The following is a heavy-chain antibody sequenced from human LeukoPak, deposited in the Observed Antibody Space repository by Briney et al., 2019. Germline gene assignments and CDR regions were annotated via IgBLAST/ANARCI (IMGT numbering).Heavy chain of an antibody. Sequence: PSETLSLTCAVYGGSFSGYYWSWLRQPPGKGLEWIGEINHSGSTNYNPSLKSRVTISVDTSKNQFSLKLSSVTAADTAVYYCARDHDYGGNDYWGQGTLVTVSS. CDR1: GGSFSGYY. CDR2: INHSGST. V-gene: IGHV4-34*01. D-gene: IGHD4-23*01. J-gene: IGHJ4*02. CDR3: ARDHDYGGNDY.